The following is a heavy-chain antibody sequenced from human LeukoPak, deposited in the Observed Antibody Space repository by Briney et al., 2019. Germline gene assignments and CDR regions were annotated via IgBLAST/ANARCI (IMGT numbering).Heavy chain of an antibody. CDR3: ARESRRHYDILTGYYRVLFDY. J-gene: IGHJ4*02. V-gene: IGHV4-61*02. D-gene: IGHD3-9*01. CDR2: VYTSGST. Sequence: SETLSLTCTVSGGSISSGSYYWSWIRQPAGKGLEWIGRVYTSGSTNYNPSLKSRVTISVDTSKNQFSLKLSSVTAADTAVYYCARESRRHYDILTGYYRVLFDYWGQGTLVTVSS. CDR1: GGSISSGSYY.